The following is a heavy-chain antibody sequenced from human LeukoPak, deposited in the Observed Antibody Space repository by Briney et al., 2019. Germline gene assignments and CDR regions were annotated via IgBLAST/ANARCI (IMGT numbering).Heavy chain of an antibody. CDR2: INPNSGGT. CDR1: GYTFTGYY. V-gene: IGHV1-2*02. J-gene: IGHJ4*02. CDR3: ARAYCGGDCYSNFDY. Sequence: GASVKVSCKASGYTFTGYYMHWVRQAPGQGLEWMGWINPNSGGTNYAQKFQGRVTMTRDTSISTAYMELSRPRSDDTAVYYCARAYCGGDCYSNFDYWGQGTLVTVSS. D-gene: IGHD2-21*02.